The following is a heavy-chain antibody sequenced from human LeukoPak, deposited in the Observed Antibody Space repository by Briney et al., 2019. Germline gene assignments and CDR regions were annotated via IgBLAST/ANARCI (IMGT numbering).Heavy chain of an antibody. D-gene: IGHD5-12*01. CDR3: AKDRHPGYSYGSPPDS. Sequence: PGGSLRLSCAASGFTFSLYAMSWVRQAPGSGLEWVSGISGSGIGGSTYHADSVKGRFTISRDNSKNTLYLQVNSLRAEDTAVFYCAKDRHPGYSYGSPPDSWGQGTLVTVSS. J-gene: IGHJ4*02. CDR1: GFTFSLYA. V-gene: IGHV3-23*01. CDR2: ISGSGIGGST.